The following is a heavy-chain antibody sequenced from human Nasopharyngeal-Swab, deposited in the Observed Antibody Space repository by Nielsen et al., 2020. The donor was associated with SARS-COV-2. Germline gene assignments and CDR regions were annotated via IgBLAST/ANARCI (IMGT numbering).Heavy chain of an antibody. CDR2: ISSSSSTI. CDR3: ARVSSSGPFDY. J-gene: IGHJ4*02. Sequence: GESLKISCAASGFTFSSYSMNWVRQAPGKGLEWVSYISSSSSTIYYADSVKGRFTISRDNAKNSLYLQMNSLRAEDTAVYYCARVSSSGPFDYWGQGTLVTVSS. CDR1: GFTFSSYS. D-gene: IGHD6-6*01. V-gene: IGHV3-48*04.